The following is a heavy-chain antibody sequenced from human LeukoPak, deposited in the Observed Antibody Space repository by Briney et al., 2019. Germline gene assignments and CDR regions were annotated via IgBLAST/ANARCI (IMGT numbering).Heavy chain of an antibody. CDR1: GFTFSSYG. J-gene: IGHJ4*02. D-gene: IGHD3-3*01. Sequence: GGSLRLSCAASGFTFSSYGMDWVRQAPGKGLEWVAVISYDGSNKYYADSVKGRFTISRDNSKNTLYLQMNSLRAEDTAVYYCARVSRTQTTIFGVAQFDYWGQGTLVTVSS. CDR2: ISYDGSNK. CDR3: ARVSRTQTTIFGVAQFDY. V-gene: IGHV3-30*19.